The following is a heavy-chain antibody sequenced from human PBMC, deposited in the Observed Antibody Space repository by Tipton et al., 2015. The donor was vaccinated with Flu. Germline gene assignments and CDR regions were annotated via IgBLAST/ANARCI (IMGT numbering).Heavy chain of an antibody. V-gene: IGHV3-7*03. CDR3: ARPTYGAYNDAFDM. D-gene: IGHD4-17*01. CDR2: INQDGSEK. Sequence: SLRLSCAASGFTLSSYWMTWVRQTPGKGLEWVANINQDGSEKYSVDSVKGRFTISRDNAKNSVFLQMNSLRAEDTAVYYCARPTYGAYNDAFDMWGQGTMVTVSS. CDR1: GFTLSSYW. J-gene: IGHJ3*02.